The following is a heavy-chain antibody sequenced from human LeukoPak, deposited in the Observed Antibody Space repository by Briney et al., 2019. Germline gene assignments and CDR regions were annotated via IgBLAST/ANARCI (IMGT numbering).Heavy chain of an antibody. D-gene: IGHD6-13*01. Sequence: GGSLRLSCAASGFTLSYNWMSWVRRAPGKGLEWVASIKEDGSEKYYVDSVKGRFTISRDNAKNSLYLQMNSLRAEDTAVYYCARLSTGWYGHFDFWGQGSLVTVSS. CDR3: ARLSTGWYGHFDF. CDR2: IKEDGSEK. CDR1: GFTLSYNW. V-gene: IGHV3-7*03. J-gene: IGHJ4*02.